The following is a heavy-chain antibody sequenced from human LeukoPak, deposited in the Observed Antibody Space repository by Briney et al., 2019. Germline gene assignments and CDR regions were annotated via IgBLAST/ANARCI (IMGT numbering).Heavy chain of an antibody. CDR3: ARESGHYYDTSGYKSGDY. J-gene: IGHJ4*02. CDR2: INAGNGNT. D-gene: IGHD3-22*01. CDR1: GYTFTSYY. Sequence: GASVKVSCKASGYTFTSYYMHWVRQAPGQRLEWMGWINAGNGNTKYSQKFQGRVTITRDTSASTAYMELSSLRSEDTAVYYCARESGHYYDTSGYKSGDYWGQGTLVTVSS. V-gene: IGHV1-3*01.